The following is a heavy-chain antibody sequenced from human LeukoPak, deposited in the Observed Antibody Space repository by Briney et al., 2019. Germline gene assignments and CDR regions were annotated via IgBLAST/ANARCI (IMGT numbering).Heavy chain of an antibody. CDR3: ARTYDFGRGPPGDAFDN. J-gene: IGHJ3*02. CDR2: IDARSGIT. CDR1: GFTFTIFG. Sequence: GGSLRLSSAASGFTFTIFGLNWVRQAPGKGPEWVSYIDARSGITYYADSVQGRFTISRDDARESVFLQMDGLRVDDTAVYYCARTYDFGRGPPGDAFDNWGPGTWVIVSA. D-gene: IGHD3-3*01. V-gene: IGHV3-48*01.